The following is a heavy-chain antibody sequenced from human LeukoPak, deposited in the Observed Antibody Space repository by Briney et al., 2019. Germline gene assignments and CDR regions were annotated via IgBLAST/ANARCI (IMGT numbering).Heavy chain of an antibody. CDR1: GFTFSSYS. D-gene: IGHD3-16*01. CDR3: ARGDDFSGDY. CDR2: ISSSGSTI. Sequence: GGSLRLSCAASGFTFSSYSMNWVRQAPGKGLEWVSYISSSGSTIYYADSVKGRFTISRDNAKNSLYLQMNSLRVEDTAVYYCARGDDFSGDYWGQGTLVTVSS. J-gene: IGHJ4*02. V-gene: IGHV3-48*04.